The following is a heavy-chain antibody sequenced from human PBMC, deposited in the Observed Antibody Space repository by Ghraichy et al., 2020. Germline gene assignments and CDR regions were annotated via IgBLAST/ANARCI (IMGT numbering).Heavy chain of an antibody. CDR2: ISRTRGSR. V-gene: IGHV3-23*01. Sequence: GGSLRLSCAASGFTFSSSSLLFFLPSPVQGLPRLSAISRTRGSRYSASSVQRRFTNSRDNSPNTLYLQMNSLRAEDTAVYYCATITFGGVIVQNFDYWGQGTLVTVSS. CDR1: GFTFSSSS. CDR3: ATITFGGVIVQNFDY. D-gene: IGHD3-16*02. J-gene: IGHJ4*02.